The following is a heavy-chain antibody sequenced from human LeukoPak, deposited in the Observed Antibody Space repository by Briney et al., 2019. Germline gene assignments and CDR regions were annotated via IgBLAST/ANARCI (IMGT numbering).Heavy chain of an antibody. Sequence: SETLSLTCAVYGGSFSGYYWSWIRQPPGKGLEWIGEINHSGSTNYNPSLESRVTISVDTSKNQFSLKLSSVTAADTAVYYCARGWSSSSDYYYYGMDVWGQGTTVTVSS. CDR2: INHSGST. J-gene: IGHJ6*02. CDR1: GGSFSGYY. CDR3: ARGWSSSSDYYYYGMDV. V-gene: IGHV4-34*01. D-gene: IGHD6-6*01.